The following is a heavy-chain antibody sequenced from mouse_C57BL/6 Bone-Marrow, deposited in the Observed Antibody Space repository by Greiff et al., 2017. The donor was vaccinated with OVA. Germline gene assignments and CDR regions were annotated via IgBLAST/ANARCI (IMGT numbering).Heavy chain of an antibody. V-gene: IGHV1-4*01. D-gene: IGHD1-1*01. CDR1: GYTFTSYT. J-gene: IGHJ3*01. Sequence: QVQLKESGAELARPGASVKMSCTASGYTFTSYTMHWVKQRPGQGLEWIGYINPSSGYTKYNQKFKDKATLTADKSSSTAYMQLSSLTSEDSAVYYCASPNGSSPAWFAYWGQGTLVTVSA. CDR2: INPSSGYT. CDR3: ASPNGSSPAWFAY.